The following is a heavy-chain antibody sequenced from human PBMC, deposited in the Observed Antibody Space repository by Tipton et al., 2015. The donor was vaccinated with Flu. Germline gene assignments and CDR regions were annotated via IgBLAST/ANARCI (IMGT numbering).Heavy chain of an antibody. CDR2: IRHDESDK. J-gene: IGHJ4*02. D-gene: IGHD2-21*01. Sequence: RSLRLSCAASGFTFSGYGMHWVRQAPGKGLEWVAFIRHDESDKYYADSVKGRFTISRDNAKNSLYLQMNSLRAEDTAVYYCARDSLWSRDYWGQGTLVTVSS. CDR1: GFTFSGYG. V-gene: IGHV3-33*01. CDR3: ARDSLWSRDY.